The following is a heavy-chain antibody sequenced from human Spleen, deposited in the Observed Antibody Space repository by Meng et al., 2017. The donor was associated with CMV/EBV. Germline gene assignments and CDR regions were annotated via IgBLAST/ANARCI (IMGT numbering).Heavy chain of an antibody. CDR3: ATSRLQLDAVDL. CDR1: GFKLNSQT. D-gene: IGHD2-2*01. CDR2: VSSDITNP. Sequence: GGSLKISCVASGFKLNSQTGHWVRQAPGKGLEWLAVVSSDITNPYYADSVKGRFAVSRDDFRKSLFLQMNSLTPEDTAVYYCATSRLQLDAVDLWGQGTLVTVSS. J-gene: IGHJ3*01. V-gene: IGHV3-30*09.